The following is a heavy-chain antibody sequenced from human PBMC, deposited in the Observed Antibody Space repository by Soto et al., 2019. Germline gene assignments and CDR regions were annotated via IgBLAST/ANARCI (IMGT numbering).Heavy chain of an antibody. J-gene: IGHJ4*02. V-gene: IGHV4-59*01. CDR3: ARDRGYYGSGSYRLDY. Sequence: NPSETLSLTCTVSGGSISSYYWSWIRQPPGKGLEWIGYIYYSGSTNYNPSLKSRVTISVDTSKNQFSLKLSSVTAADTAVYYCARDRGYYGSGSYRLDYWGQGTLVTVSS. CDR2: IYYSGST. CDR1: GGSISSYY. D-gene: IGHD3-10*01.